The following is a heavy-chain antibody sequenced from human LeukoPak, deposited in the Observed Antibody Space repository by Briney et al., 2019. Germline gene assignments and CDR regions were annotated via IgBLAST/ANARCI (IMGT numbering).Heavy chain of an antibody. V-gene: IGHV1-18*01. D-gene: IGHD3-10*01. CDR3: ARDLGNYFHF. CDR1: GYSFTSYG. CDR2: ISAHNGNT. Sequence: GASVKVSCKASGYSFTSYGISWVRQAPGQGLEWMGWISAHNGNTKYAQEVQGRVTMTTDTSTSTAYMEMRSLRSYDTAVYYCARDLGNYFHFWGQGTLVTVSS. J-gene: IGHJ4*02.